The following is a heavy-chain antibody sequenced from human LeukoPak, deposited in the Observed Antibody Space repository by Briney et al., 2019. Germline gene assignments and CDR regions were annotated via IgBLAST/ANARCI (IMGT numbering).Heavy chain of an antibody. V-gene: IGHV4-34*01. CDR2: INHSGST. CDR1: GGSFSGYY. Sequence: SETLSLTCAVYGGSFSGYYWSWIRQPPGKGLEWIGEINHSGSTNYNPSLKSRVTISVDTSKNQFSLKLSSVTAADTAVYYCASRNRNGGVDYWGQGTLVTVSS. J-gene: IGHJ4*02. CDR3: ASRNRNGGVDY. D-gene: IGHD4-23*01.